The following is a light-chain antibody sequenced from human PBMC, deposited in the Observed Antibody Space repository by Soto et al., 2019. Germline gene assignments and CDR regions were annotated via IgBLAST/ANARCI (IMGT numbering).Light chain of an antibody. CDR3: QQRSKWPLT. Sequence: EIVLTPSPATLSLSPGERATLSCRASQSVSTYLAWYQQKPGQAPRLLVYDATNRATGIPARFSGSRSGTDFTPTINSQEPEYLAVYSSQQRSKWPLTFGGGTKVEIK. V-gene: IGKV3-11*01. J-gene: IGKJ4*01. CDR1: QSVSTY. CDR2: DAT.